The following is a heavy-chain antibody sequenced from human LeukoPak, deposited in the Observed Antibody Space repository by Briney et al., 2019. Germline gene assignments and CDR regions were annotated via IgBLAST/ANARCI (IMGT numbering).Heavy chain of an antibody. Sequence: SETLSLTCAVSGYSISSGYYWGCSRQPPGEELEWIGSIYHSRSTYYNPSLKSRVTISVDTSKNQFSLKLSSVTAADTAVYYCARDRVTMVRGVSYYYGMDVWGKGTTVTVSS. D-gene: IGHD3-10*01. CDR3: ARDRVTMVRGVSYYYGMDV. J-gene: IGHJ6*04. CDR1: GYSISSGYY. CDR2: IYHSRST. V-gene: IGHV4-38-2*02.